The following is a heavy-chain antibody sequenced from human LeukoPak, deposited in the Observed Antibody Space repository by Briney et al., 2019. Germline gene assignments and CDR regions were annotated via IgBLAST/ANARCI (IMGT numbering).Heavy chain of an antibody. J-gene: IGHJ4*02. CDR1: GFTFSSYG. V-gene: IGHV3-33*01. Sequence: PGGSLRLSCAASGFTFSSYGMHWVRQAPGKGLEWVAVIWYDGSNKYYADSVKGRFTISRDNPKNTLYLQMNSLRAEDTAVYYCARDNYYDSSGYYYPPLFDYWGQGTLVTVSS. CDR3: ARDNYYDSSGYYYPPLFDY. D-gene: IGHD3-22*01. CDR2: IWYDGSNK.